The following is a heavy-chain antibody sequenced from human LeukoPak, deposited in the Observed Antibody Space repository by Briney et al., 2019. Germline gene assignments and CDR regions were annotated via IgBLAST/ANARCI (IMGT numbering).Heavy chain of an antibody. CDR1: GYTFTSYD. Sequence: GASVKVSCKASGYTFTSYDINWVRQATGQGLEWMGWMSPNSGNTGYAQKFQGRVTMTRNTSISTAYMELSSLRSEDTAVYYCARHDSSSWHYYYYGMDVWGQGTTVTVSS. V-gene: IGHV1-8*01. CDR3: ARHDSSSWHYYYYGMDV. CDR2: MSPNSGNT. D-gene: IGHD6-6*01. J-gene: IGHJ6*02.